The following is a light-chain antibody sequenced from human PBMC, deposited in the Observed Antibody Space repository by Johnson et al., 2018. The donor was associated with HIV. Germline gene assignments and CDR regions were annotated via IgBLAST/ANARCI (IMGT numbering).Light chain of an antibody. CDR3: GTWDSSLSAGV. J-gene: IGLJ1*01. CDR1: NSNIGNNY. CDR2: DNN. V-gene: IGLV1-51*01. Sequence: QSVLTQPPSVSAAPGQKVTISCSGSNSNIGNNYVSWYQQLPGTAPKLLIYDNNKRPSGIPDRFSGSKSGTSATLGITGLQTGDEADYYCGTWDSSLSAGVFGTVTKVTVL.